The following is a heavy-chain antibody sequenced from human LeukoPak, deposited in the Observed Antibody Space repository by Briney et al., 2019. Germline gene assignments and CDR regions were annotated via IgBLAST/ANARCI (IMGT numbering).Heavy chain of an antibody. CDR2: MYFSGCT. CDR3: ARDIIRDSTGSWFDP. J-gene: IGHJ5*02. V-gene: IGHV4-4*07. CDR1: GGSITGYY. Sequence: SETLSLTCTVSGGSITGYYWSWIRQPAGKGLEWIGRMYFSGCTNYNPSLKSRVTMSLDTSKNQFSLKLSSVTASDTAVYYCARDIIRDSTGSWFDPWGQGTLVTVSS. D-gene: IGHD3-22*01.